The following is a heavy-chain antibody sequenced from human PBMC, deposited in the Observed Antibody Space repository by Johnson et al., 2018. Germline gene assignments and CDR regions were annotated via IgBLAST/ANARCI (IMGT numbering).Heavy chain of an antibody. J-gene: IGHJ3*01. V-gene: IGHV3-53*01. CDR1: GFSVSSNY. Sequence: VQLVESGGGLIQPGGSLRLACAASGFSVSSNYMNWVRQAPGKGLEWVSLIYSTGSTDYAESVRGRFTVSRDNSKNTLYLQMNSLRAEDTAMYYCVRDSPGLRNDFDLWGQGAMVTVSS. CDR3: VRDSPGLRNDFDL. CDR2: IYSTGST. D-gene: IGHD3-10*01.